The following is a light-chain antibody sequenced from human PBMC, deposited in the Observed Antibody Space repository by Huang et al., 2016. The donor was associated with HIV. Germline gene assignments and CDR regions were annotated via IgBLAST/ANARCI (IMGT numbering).Light chain of an antibody. CDR1: QSLNNY. Sequence: EIVMTQSPATLSVSPGERVTLSCRASQSLNNYLAWYQQKPGQAPRLLIYSASTRATGVPARFSGSGCGTEFTLTISSLQSEDSAVYYCQHYNKWPPKTFGQGTKVEIK. CDR3: QHYNKWPPKT. CDR2: SAS. J-gene: IGKJ1*01. V-gene: IGKV3-15*01.